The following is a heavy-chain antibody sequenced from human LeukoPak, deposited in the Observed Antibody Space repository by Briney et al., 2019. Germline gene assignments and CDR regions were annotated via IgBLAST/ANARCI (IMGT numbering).Heavy chain of an antibody. V-gene: IGHV3-48*02. D-gene: IGHD6-19*01. CDR1: GFTFSTYS. Sequence: GGSLRLSCAASGFTFSTYSMNWLRQAPGKGLVWVSYISSGSSSIYYADSMKGRFTISRDNAKNSLYLQMNSLRDEDTAVYYCARDLPPGSSGWYLGYWGQGTLVTVSS. CDR2: ISSGSSSI. CDR3: ARDLPPGSSGWYLGY. J-gene: IGHJ4*02.